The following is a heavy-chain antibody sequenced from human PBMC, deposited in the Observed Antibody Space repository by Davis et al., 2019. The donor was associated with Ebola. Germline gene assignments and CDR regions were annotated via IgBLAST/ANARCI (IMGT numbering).Heavy chain of an antibody. J-gene: IGHJ4*02. CDR2: INHSGST. CDR1: GGSFSGYY. CDR3: ARRRRGGYDFWSGYLTAFDY. Sequence: GSLRLSCAVYGGSFSGYYWSWIRQPPGKGLEWIGEINHSGSTNYNPSLKSRVTISVDTSKNQFSLKLSSVTAADTAVYYCARRRRGGYDFWSGYLTAFDYWGQGTLVTVSS. V-gene: IGHV4-34*01. D-gene: IGHD3-3*01.